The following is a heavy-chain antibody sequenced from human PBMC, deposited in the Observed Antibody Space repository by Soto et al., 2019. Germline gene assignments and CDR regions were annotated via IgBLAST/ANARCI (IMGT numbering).Heavy chain of an antibody. CDR1: GFTFSSYA. J-gene: IGHJ4*02. V-gene: IGHV3-23*01. CDR2: ITASRGST. D-gene: IGHD3-10*01. Sequence: GGSLRLSCAASGFTFSSYAMSWVRQAPGKGLEWVSIITASRGSTYYADSVKGRFTISRDNSKNTVYVQMNSLTAEDTAVYYCAKHRAGADYGSGSYYVHFDYWGQGTLVTVAS. CDR3: AKHRAGADYGSGSYYVHFDY.